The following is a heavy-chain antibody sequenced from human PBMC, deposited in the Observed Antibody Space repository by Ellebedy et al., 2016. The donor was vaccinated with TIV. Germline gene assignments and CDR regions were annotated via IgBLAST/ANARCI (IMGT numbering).Heavy chain of an antibody. CDR3: ARKSVVVTPNDAFDI. CDR2: INPSGGST. Sequence: ASVKVSXKASGYTFTTYYMHWVRQAPGQGLEWMGIINPSGGSTSYAQKFQGRVTMTRDTSTSTVYMELSSLRSEDTAVYYCARKSVVVTPNDAFDIWGQGTMVTVSS. V-gene: IGHV1-46*01. J-gene: IGHJ3*02. CDR1: GYTFTTYY. D-gene: IGHD3-22*01.